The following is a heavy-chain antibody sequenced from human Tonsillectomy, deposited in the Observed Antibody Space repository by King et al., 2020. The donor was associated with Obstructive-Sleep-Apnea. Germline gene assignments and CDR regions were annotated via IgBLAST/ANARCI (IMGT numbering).Heavy chain of an antibody. CDR1: GFTFRTQS. Sequence: QLVQSGGGLVQPGGSLRLSCVASGFTFRTQSMTWVRQAPGKGLEWVSYISRDSSTIYYADSVKGRFTISRDNAKNSLYLQMSSLRAADTAVYYCAGLVDDYGDYLNWYFDLWGRGTLVTVSS. D-gene: IGHD4-17*01. CDR2: ISRDSSTI. V-gene: IGHV3-48*01. J-gene: IGHJ2*01. CDR3: AGLVDDYGDYLNWYFDL.